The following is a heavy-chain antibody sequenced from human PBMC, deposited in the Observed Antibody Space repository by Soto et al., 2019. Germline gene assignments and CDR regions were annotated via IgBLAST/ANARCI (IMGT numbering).Heavy chain of an antibody. CDR2: FFIGGNT. V-gene: IGHV4-39*07. Sequence: SETLSLTCTVSGGSITGGSISSTTYYWGWMRQPPGKGLEWIASFFIGGNTYYNPSLKSRVTISVDTSKNQFSLKLSSVTAADTAVYYCARAYGGYADYWGQGALVTVS. J-gene: IGHJ4*02. D-gene: IGHD5-12*01. CDR3: ARAYGGYADY. CDR1: GGSITGGSISSTTYY.